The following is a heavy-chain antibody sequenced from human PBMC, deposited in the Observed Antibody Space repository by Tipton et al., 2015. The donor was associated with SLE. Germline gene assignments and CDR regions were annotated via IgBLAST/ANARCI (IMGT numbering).Heavy chain of an antibody. V-gene: IGHV4-59*01. Sequence: TLSLTCAVYGGSFSGYSWSWIRQPPGKGLEWIGYIYYSGSTNYNPSLKSRVTISVDTSKNQFSLKLSPVTAADTAVYYCARRRHSGSFHFDYWGQGTLVTVSS. CDR2: IYYSGST. CDR1: GGSFSGYS. CDR3: ARRRHSGSFHFDY. D-gene: IGHD1-26*01. J-gene: IGHJ4*02.